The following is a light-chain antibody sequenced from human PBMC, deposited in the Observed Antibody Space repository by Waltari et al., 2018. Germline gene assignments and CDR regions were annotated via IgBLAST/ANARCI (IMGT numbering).Light chain of an antibody. Sequence: DIQMTQSPSTLSASVVDSVTISCRASQSAGTWLAWYHQKPGKAPKLLIYMASSLESGVPSRFSGSGSETAFTITISSLQPDDYATYSCQQYSSFSTFGQGNKVDI. V-gene: IGKV1-5*03. J-gene: IGKJ2*01. CDR3: QQYSSFST. CDR1: QSAGTW. CDR2: MAS.